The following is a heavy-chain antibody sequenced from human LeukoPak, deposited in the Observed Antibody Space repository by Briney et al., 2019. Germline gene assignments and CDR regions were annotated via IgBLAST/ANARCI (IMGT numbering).Heavy chain of an antibody. CDR2: IYYSGST. V-gene: IGHV4-31*03. Sequence: PSETLSLTCTVSGGSISSGGYYWSWIRQHPGKGLEWIGYIYYSGSTYYNPSLKSRVTISVDTSKNQFSLKLSSVTAADTAVYYCARGVQERLVATIWFDYWGQGTLVTVSS. CDR1: GGSISSGGYY. J-gene: IGHJ4*02. CDR3: ARGVQERLVATIWFDY. D-gene: IGHD5-12*01.